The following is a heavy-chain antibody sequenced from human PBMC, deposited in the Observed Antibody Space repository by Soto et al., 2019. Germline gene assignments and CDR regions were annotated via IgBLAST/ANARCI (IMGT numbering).Heavy chain of an antibody. Sequence: SETLSLTCAVYGGSFSDYYRNWIRQPPGKGLEWIGEINHSGSSNYNPSLKSRVTISVDTSKNQFSLKLSSVTAADTAVYYCARGLYDYVWGSYRLNAFDIWGQGTMDTVSS. CDR2: INHSGSS. CDR3: ARGLYDYVWGSYRLNAFDI. V-gene: IGHV4-34*01. J-gene: IGHJ3*02. D-gene: IGHD3-16*02. CDR1: GGSFSDYY.